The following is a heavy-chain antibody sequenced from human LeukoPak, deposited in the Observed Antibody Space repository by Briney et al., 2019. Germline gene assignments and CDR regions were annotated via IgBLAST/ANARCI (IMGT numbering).Heavy chain of an antibody. CDR1: GFTFSSYW. Sequence: SGGSLRLSCAASGFTFSSYWVSWVRQAPGKGLEWVANIKKDGSEKYYVDSVKGRFTISRDNAKNSLYLQMNSLRAEDTAAYYCARVGYCSSTSCHGFEDWGQGTLVTVSS. V-gene: IGHV3-7*01. J-gene: IGHJ4*02. CDR3: ARVGYCSSTSCHGFED. CDR2: IKKDGSEK. D-gene: IGHD2-2*01.